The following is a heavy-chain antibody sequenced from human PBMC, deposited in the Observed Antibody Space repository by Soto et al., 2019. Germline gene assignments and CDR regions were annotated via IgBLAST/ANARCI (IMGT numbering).Heavy chain of an antibody. D-gene: IGHD6-19*01. CDR2: IVVGSGNT. V-gene: IGHV1-58*01. CDR1: GFTFTSSA. Sequence: SVKVSCKASGFTFTSSAVQWVRQALGQRLEWIGWIVVGSGNTNYAQKFQERVTITRDMSTSTAYMELSSLRSEDTAVYYCAADRGYSSGWYRDYCSYSTDVWGQGTRVTVSS. J-gene: IGHJ6*02. CDR3: AADRGYSSGWYRDYCSYSTDV.